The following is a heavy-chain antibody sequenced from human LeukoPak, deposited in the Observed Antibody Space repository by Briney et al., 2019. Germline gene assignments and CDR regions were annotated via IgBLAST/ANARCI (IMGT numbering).Heavy chain of an antibody. Sequence: GGSLRLSCAASGFIFSSYSMNWVRQAPGKGLEWVSSISSSSSYIYYADSVKGRFTISRDNAKNSLYLQMNSLRAEDTAVYYCARDGGVGAKFDYWGQGTLVTVSS. CDR1: GFIFSSYS. CDR3: ARDGGVGAKFDY. J-gene: IGHJ4*02. V-gene: IGHV3-21*01. D-gene: IGHD1-26*01. CDR2: ISSSSSYI.